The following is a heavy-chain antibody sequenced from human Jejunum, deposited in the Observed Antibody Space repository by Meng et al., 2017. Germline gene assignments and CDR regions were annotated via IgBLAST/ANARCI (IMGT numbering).Heavy chain of an antibody. CDR2: VVPLFGTA. Sequence: SVKVSCKASGGTFSSFAISWVRQAPGQGLEWIGGVVPLFGTANYAQKFQGRVSITADESTGTTSMELSTLRSDDTAIYYCATDGDHVPYCSDGSWQHDRFFYWGQGTLVTVSS. CDR3: ATDGDHVPYCSDGSWQHDRFFY. CDR1: GGTFSSFA. J-gene: IGHJ4*02. V-gene: IGHV1-69*13. D-gene: IGHD2-15*01.